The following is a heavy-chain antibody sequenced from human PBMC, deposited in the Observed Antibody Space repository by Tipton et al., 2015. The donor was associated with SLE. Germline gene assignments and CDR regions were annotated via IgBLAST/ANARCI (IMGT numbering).Heavy chain of an antibody. Sequence: TLSLTCAVFGGSFSGSYWTWTRQSPGKGLEWIGEINHSGRTNYNPSLKSRVTISVDTSKNQFSLKLSSVTAADTAVYYCARGIAAAVTYYWGQGTLVTVSS. V-gene: IGHV4-34*09. D-gene: IGHD6-13*01. J-gene: IGHJ4*02. CDR3: ARGIAAAVTYY. CDR2: INHSGRT. CDR1: GGSFSGSY.